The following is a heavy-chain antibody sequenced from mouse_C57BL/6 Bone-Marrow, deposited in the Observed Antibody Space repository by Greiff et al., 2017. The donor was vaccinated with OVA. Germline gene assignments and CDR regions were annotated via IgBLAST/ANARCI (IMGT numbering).Heavy chain of an antibody. CDR2: IDPSDSYT. V-gene: IGHV1-69*01. CDR1: GYTFTSYW. CDR3: ARERSGSVEFAY. J-gene: IGHJ3*01. Sequence: QVQLQQPGAELVMPGASVKLSCKASGYTFTSYWMHWVKQRPGQGLEWIGEIDPSDSYTNYNQKFKGKSTLTVDKSSSTAYMQLSSLTSEDSAVYYCARERSGSVEFAYWGRGTRVTVSA. D-gene: IGHD3-2*02.